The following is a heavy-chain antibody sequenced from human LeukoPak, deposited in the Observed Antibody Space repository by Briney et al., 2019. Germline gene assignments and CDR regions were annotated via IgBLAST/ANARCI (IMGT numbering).Heavy chain of an antibody. CDR3: ARTVRYFDFDP. CDR1: GFTFSSYG. Sequence: SGGSLRLSCAASGFTFSSYGMHWVRQAPGKGLEWVSSISSSSSYIYYADSVKGRFTISRDNAKNSLYLQMNSLRAEDTAVYYCARTVRYFDFDPWGQGTLVTVSS. D-gene: IGHD3-9*01. J-gene: IGHJ5*02. CDR2: ISSSSSYI. V-gene: IGHV3-21*01.